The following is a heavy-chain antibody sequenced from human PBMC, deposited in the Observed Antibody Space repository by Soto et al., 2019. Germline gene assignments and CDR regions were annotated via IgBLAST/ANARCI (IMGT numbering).Heavy chain of an antibody. J-gene: IGHJ4*02. CDR2: IFWDDDK. CDR1: AVSLTTSGVG. D-gene: IGHD2-8*02. Sequence: ATRSLRLSIRFSAVSLTTSGVGVGWVGHSPEKTLEWLALIFWDDDKRYSPSLRSRLTIAKDTSKTQVVLTLTNVEPVDTATYYCARILTATGGHLDYWGQGTLVTVSS. CDR3: ARILTATGGHLDY. V-gene: IGHV2-5*02.